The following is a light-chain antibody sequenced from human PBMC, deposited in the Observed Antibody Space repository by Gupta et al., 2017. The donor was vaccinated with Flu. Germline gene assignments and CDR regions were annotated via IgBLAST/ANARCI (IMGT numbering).Light chain of an antibody. V-gene: IGKV3-20*01. CDR3: QQYGSSPRT. CDR2: GAS. J-gene: IGKJ1*01. Sequence: ETVLSHSPGTLSLSPGERATLSCRASQSVSSSYLTWYQQKPGQAPRLLIYGASSRPTGIPDRFSGSGSGTDFTLTISRLEPEDFAVYYCQQYGSSPRTFGQGTKVEIK. CDR1: QSVSSSY.